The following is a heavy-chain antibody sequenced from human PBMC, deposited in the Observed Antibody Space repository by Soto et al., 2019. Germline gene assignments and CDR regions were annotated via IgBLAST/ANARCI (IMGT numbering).Heavy chain of an antibody. CDR3: ARAPGYCSGGSCPTNDYGMDV. J-gene: IGHJ6*02. D-gene: IGHD2-15*01. V-gene: IGHV4-31*03. CDR1: GGSISSGGYY. CDR2: IYYSGST. Sequence: QVQLQESGPGLVKPSQTLSLTCTVSGGSISSGGYYWSWIRQHPGKGLEWIGYIYYSGSTYYNPSLKSRVTISVDTSKNQFSLKLSSVTAADTAVYYCARAPGYCSGGSCPTNDYGMDVWGQGTTVTVSS.